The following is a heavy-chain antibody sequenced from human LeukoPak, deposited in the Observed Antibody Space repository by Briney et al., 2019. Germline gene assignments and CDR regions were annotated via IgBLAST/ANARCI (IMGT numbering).Heavy chain of an antibody. D-gene: IGHD3-3*01. CDR1: GFTFSGSA. Sequence: PAGSLKLSCAASGFTFSGSAMHWVRQASGKGLEWVGRIRSKANSYATAYAASVKGRFTISRDDSKNTAYLQMSSLKTEDTAVYYCTTQHDFWSGYSLYYYYYYMDVWGKGTTVTVSS. V-gene: IGHV3-73*01. J-gene: IGHJ6*03. CDR2: IRSKANSYAT. CDR3: TTQHDFWSGYSLYYYYYYMDV.